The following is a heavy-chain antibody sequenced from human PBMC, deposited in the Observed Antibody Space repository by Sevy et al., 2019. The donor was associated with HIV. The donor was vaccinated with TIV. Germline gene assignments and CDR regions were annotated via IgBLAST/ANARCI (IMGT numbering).Heavy chain of an antibody. V-gene: IGHV3-7*01. Sequence: GGSLRLSCAASGFTFSSYWMSWVRQAPGKGLEWVANIKQDGSEKYYVDSVKGRFTISRANATNSLYLQMNSLRAEDTAVYHCARDTDSSGYWNFDYWGQGTLVTVSS. CDR2: IKQDGSEK. CDR1: GFTFSSYW. J-gene: IGHJ4*02. CDR3: ARDTDSSGYWNFDY. D-gene: IGHD3-22*01.